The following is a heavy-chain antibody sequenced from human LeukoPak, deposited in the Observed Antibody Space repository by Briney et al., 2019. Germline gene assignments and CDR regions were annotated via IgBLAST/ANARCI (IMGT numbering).Heavy chain of an antibody. J-gene: IGHJ4*02. CDR1: GFTFSSYS. D-gene: IGHD3-22*01. CDR3: ARAPYYYDSSGYNDY. V-gene: IGHV3-21*01. Sequence: PGGSLLLSCAASGFTFSSYSMNWVRRAPGKGLGWVSSISSSSSYIYYADSVKGRFTISRDNAKNSLYLQMNSLRAEDTAVYYCARAPYYYDSSGYNDYWGQGTLVTVSS. CDR2: ISSSSSYI.